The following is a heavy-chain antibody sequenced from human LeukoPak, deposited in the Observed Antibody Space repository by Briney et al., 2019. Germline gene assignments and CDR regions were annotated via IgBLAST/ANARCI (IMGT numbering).Heavy chain of an antibody. CDR1: GGTFSSYA. CDR3: ARGGVEYSSSWYPGDY. J-gene: IGHJ4*02. Sequence: SVKVSCKASGGTFSSYAISWVRQAPGQGLEWMGGIIPILGTANYAQKFQGRVTITADKSTSTAYMELSSLRSEDTAVYYCARGGVEYSSSWYPGDYWGQGTLVTVSS. CDR2: IIPILGTA. V-gene: IGHV1-69*10. D-gene: IGHD6-13*01.